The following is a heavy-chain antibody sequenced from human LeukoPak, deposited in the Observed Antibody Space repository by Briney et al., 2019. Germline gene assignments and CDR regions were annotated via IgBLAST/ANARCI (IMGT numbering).Heavy chain of an antibody. J-gene: IGHJ5*02. Sequence: GRSLRLSCAASGFTSSSYGMHWVRQAPGKGLEWVAVIWYDGSNKYYADSVKGRFTISRDNSKNTLYLQMNSLRAEDTAVYYCARVALPWQLLSWFDPWGQGTLVTVSS. CDR2: IWYDGSNK. D-gene: IGHD2-2*01. V-gene: IGHV3-33*01. CDR3: ARVALPWQLLSWFDP. CDR1: GFTSSSYG.